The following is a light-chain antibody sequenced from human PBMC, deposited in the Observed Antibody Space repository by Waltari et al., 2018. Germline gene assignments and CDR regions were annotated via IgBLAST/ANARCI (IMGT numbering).Light chain of an antibody. J-gene: IGLJ2*01. CDR1: SSDGGTYNR. Sequence: QAPLPQPPSVSGCPGRSVTISCPGTSSDGGTYNRAPWYQQPPDTAPKLMIYEVSNRPAGVPXRXSXSKSGNTASLTISGLQAEDEADYYCSSYTSSSTYXVFGGGTKLTVL. V-gene: IGLV2-18*02. CDR2: EVS. CDR3: SSYTSSSTYXV.